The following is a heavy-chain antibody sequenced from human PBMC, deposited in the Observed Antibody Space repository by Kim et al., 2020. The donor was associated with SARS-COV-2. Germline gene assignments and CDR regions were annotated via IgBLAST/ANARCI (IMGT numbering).Heavy chain of an antibody. D-gene: IGHD3-10*01. CDR2: INTNTGNP. CDR3: AAQDLWFRELLPFDY. J-gene: IGHJ4*02. CDR1: GYTFTSYA. Sequence: ASVKVSCKASGYTFTSYAMNWERQAPGQGLEWMGWINTNTGNPTYAQGFTGRFVFSLDTSVSTAYLQISSLKAEDTAVYYCAAQDLWFRELLPFDYWGQGTLVTVSS. V-gene: IGHV7-4-1*02.